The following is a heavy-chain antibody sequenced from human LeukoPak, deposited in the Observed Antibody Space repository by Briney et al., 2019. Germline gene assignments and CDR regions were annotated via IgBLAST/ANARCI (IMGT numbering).Heavy chain of an antibody. V-gene: IGHV3-23*01. CDR1: GFTFSSYA. CDR3: VKEFRVVVPFDY. CDR2: ISGSGGST. D-gene: IGHD3-22*01. J-gene: IGHJ4*02. Sequence: PGGSLRLSCAASGFTFSSYAMSWVRQAPGKGLEWVSAISGSGGSTYYADSVKGRFTISRDNSKNTLYLQMNRMRAEDTAVYYCVKEFRVVVPFDYWGEGNLVTVSS.